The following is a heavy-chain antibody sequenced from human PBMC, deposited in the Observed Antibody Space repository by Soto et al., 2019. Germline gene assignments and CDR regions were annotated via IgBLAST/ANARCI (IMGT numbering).Heavy chain of an antibody. CDR2: ISSSSSYT. CDR3: ARGEHTAMERPVDY. V-gene: IGHV3-11*05. J-gene: IGHJ4*02. D-gene: IGHD5-18*01. CDR1: GFTFSDYY. Sequence: QVQLVESGGGLVKPGGSLRLSCAASGFTFSDYYMSWIRQAPGKGLEWVSYISSSSSYTNYADSVKGRFTISRDNAKNSLYLQMNSLRAEDTAVYYCARGEHTAMERPVDYWGQGTLVTVSS.